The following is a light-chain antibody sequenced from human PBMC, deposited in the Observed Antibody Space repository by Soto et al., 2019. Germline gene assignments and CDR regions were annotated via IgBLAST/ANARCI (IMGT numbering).Light chain of an antibody. Sequence: DIQLTQSPSFLSASVGDRVTVSCRASQDISTSLAWFQQKAGKVPQLLVYPASTLQDGVPSRFSGSGSGTYFTLTLNNLQAEDLATYYCQHLRTYRFSFGQGTKLPIK. J-gene: IGKJ2*03. V-gene: IGKV1-9*01. CDR2: PAS. CDR3: QHLRTYRFS. CDR1: QDISTS.